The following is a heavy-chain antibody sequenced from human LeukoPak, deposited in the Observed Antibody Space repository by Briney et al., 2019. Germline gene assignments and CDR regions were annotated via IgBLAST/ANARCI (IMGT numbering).Heavy chain of an antibody. J-gene: IGHJ5*02. CDR3: ARGKGLEQQLVLNWFDP. V-gene: IGHV4-30-4*01. D-gene: IGHD6-13*01. Sequence: SETLSLTCTVSGGSIRSSYYYWSWIRQPPGKGLEWIGYIYYGGSTYYNPSLKSRVTISVDTSKNQFSLKLSSVTAADTAVYYCARGKGLEQQLVLNWFDPWGQGTLVTVSS. CDR1: GGSIRSSYYY. CDR2: IYYGGST.